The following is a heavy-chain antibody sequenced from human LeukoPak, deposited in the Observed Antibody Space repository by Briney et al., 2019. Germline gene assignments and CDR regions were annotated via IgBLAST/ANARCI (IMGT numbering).Heavy chain of an antibody. J-gene: IGHJ6*03. CDR2: ISSSSSYI. Sequence: GGSLRLSCAASGFTFSSYSMNWVRQAPGKGLEWVSSISSSSSYIYYADSVKGRFTISRDNAKNSLYLQMNSLRAEDTAVYYCARAAGGYELGAGYMDVWGRGTTVTVSS. V-gene: IGHV3-21*01. D-gene: IGHD5-12*01. CDR1: GFTFSSYS. CDR3: ARAAGGYELGAGYMDV.